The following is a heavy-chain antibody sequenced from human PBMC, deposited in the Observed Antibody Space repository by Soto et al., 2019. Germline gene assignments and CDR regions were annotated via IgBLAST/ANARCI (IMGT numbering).Heavy chain of an antibody. D-gene: IGHD2-15*01. CDR3: ARGPSDGWYYYMDV. CDR2: INPNSGGT. CDR1: GYTFTGYY. Sequence: VQLAQSGAEVKKPGASVKVSCKASGYTFTGYYMHWVRQAPGQGLEWMGWINPNSGGTNYAQKFQGWVTMTRDTSISTAYMELSRLRSDDTAVYSCARGPSDGWYYYMDVWGKGTTVTVSS. J-gene: IGHJ6*03. V-gene: IGHV1-2*04.